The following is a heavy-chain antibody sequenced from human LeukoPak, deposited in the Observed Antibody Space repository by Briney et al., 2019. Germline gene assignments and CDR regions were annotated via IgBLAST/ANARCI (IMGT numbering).Heavy chain of an antibody. V-gene: IGHV4-39*07. D-gene: IGHD1-26*01. CDR1: GGSISTNNYH. CDR2: INYSGTT. Sequence: SETLSLTCTVSGGSISTNNYHWGWIRQPPGKGLEWIASINYSGTTYYNPSLQSRVTISVETSKKQFSLKLRFANAADTAVYYCARRPLVGTTPFDSWGQGTLVTVSS. J-gene: IGHJ4*02. CDR3: ARRPLVGTTPFDS.